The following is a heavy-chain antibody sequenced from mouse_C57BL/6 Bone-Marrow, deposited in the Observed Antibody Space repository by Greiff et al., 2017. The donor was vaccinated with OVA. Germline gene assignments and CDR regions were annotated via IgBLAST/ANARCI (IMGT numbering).Heavy chain of an antibody. D-gene: IGHD2-10*02. CDR1: GYAFTNYL. J-gene: IGHJ3*01. CDR3: ARSSSKRFAD. CDR2: INPGSGGT. V-gene: IGHV1-54*01. Sequence: VHLVESGAELVRPGTSVKVSCKASGYAFTNYLIEWVKQRPGQGLEWIGVINPGSGGTNYNEKFKGKATLTADKSSSTAYMQLSSLTSEDSAVYFCARSSSKRFADWGQGTLVTVSA.